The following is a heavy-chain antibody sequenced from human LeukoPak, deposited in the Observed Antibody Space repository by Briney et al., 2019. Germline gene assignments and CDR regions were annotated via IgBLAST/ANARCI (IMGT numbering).Heavy chain of an antibody. CDR2: VYISGST. D-gene: IGHD3-16*01. Sequence: SETLSLTCIVSGGSISSYYWSWIRQPAGKGLEWIGRVYISGSTNYNPSLKSRVTISLDTSQNQFSLELSSVTAADTAVYYCARDRWGDQDYWGQGTLVTVSS. CDR3: ARDRWGDQDY. J-gene: IGHJ4*02. V-gene: IGHV4-4*07. CDR1: GGSISSYY.